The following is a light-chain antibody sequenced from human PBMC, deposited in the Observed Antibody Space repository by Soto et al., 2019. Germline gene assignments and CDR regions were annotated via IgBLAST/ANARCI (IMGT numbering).Light chain of an antibody. Sequence: QSALTQPASASGSPGQLITISCTETSSDVGSFDSVAWYQHNPGKAPKLMIYEVSNRPSGVSSRFSGSKSGKTASLSISGIQTEDEANYYCSSFTTGSNLVFGTGTKLTVL. CDR2: EVS. CDR3: SSFTTGSNLV. V-gene: IGLV2-14*01. J-gene: IGLJ1*01. CDR1: SSDVGSFDS.